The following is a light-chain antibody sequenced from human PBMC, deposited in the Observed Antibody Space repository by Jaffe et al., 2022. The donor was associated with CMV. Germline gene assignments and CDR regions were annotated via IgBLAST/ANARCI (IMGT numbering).Light chain of an antibody. CDR3: QQSYRTPLVT. Sequence: DIQMTQSPSSLSASVGDRVIITCRASQNIDMYLNWYQQRPGKAPKLLIYTTSNLQSGVPSRFSGRGSGTDFTLTISNVQPEDIGTYYCQQSYRTPLVTFGQGTKLEIK. J-gene: IGKJ2*01. CDR2: TTS. CDR1: QNIDMY. V-gene: IGKV1-39*01.